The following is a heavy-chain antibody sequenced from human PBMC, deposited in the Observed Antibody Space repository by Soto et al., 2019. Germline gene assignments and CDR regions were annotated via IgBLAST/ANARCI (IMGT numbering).Heavy chain of an antibody. J-gene: IGHJ4*02. V-gene: IGHV4-59*08. CDR2: IYYSGGT. Sequence: SETLSLTCTVSGGSISSYYWSWIRQPPGKGLEWIGYIYYSGGTNYNPSLKSRVTISLDTSSNQFSLKLSSVTAADTAVYYCAGTSGTFYTPLDYRGKGTLVTVSS. CDR1: GGSISSYY. D-gene: IGHD2-2*02. CDR3: AGTSGTFYTPLDY.